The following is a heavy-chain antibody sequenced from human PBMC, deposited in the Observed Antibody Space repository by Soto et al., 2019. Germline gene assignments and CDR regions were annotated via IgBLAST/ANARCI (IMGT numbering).Heavy chain of an antibody. V-gene: IGHV3-72*01. CDR2: SRDKSKSYTT. CDR1: GFTFSDHY. CDR3: FRVNKGGTNSFAP. D-gene: IGHD1-26*01. J-gene: IGHJ5*02. Sequence: PGGSLRLSCVGSGFTFSDHYMDWVRQAPGKGLEWVGRSRDKSKSYTTSYAAPVKDRFTISRDDSKNSLYLQMNSLKTDDTAVYYCFRVNKGGTNSFAPWGQGTQVPVSS.